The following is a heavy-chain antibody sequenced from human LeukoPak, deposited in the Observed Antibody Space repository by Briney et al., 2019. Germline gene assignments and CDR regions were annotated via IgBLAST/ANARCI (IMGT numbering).Heavy chain of an antibody. J-gene: IGHJ4*02. CDR1: GFDFSSNW. CDR2: IKGDGIST. Sequence: GGSLRLSCAASGFDFSSNWIHWVRHAPGQGLVWVSRIKGDGISTNYADSVKGRFTISRDIAKNTLYLQMNSLRAEDTGVYYCAKDHYWSIDYWGRGTLVTVSS. CDR3: AKDHYWSIDY. D-gene: IGHD3-3*01. V-gene: IGHV3-74*01.